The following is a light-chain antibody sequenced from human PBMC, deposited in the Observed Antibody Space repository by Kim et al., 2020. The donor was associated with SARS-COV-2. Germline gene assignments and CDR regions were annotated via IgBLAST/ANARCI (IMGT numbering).Light chain of an antibody. CDR1: SGGIASNY. CDR2: QDY. CDR3: QSYGSGDHWV. V-gene: IGLV6-57*04. Sequence: NSMLTQPHSVSESPGKTVAISCTRSSGGIASNYVQWYQQRPGSAPTTVIYQDYLRPSGVPDRFSGSIDSSSNSASLTISGLKTEDEDDYDCQSYGSGDHWVFGAGTQLTVL. J-gene: IGLJ3*02.